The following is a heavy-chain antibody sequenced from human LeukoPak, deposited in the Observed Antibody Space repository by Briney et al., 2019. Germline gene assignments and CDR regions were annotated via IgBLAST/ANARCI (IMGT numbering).Heavy chain of an antibody. CDR2: ISSSSSYI. CDR1: GFTFSSYS. V-gene: IGHV3-21*01. D-gene: IGHD3-3*01. J-gene: IGHJ4*02. Sequence: GGSLRLSCAASGFTFSSYSMNWVRQAPGKGLEWVSSISSSSSYIYYADSVKGRFTISRDNAKNSLYLQMNSLRAEDTAVYYCARGITIFEVVTRPYYFDYWGQGTLVTVSS. CDR3: ARGITIFEVVTRPYYFDY.